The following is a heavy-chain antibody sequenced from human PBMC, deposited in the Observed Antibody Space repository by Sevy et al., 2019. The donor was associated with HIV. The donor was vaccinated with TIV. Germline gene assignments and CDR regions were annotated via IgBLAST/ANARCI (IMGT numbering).Heavy chain of an antibody. D-gene: IGHD5-18*01. V-gene: IGHV3-66*01. CDR3: ARGKSGYGYALNY. CDR2: IYSDGTT. J-gene: IGHJ4*02. CDR1: GFTVNSNY. Sequence: GGSLRLSCAASGFTVNSNYMTWVRQAPGKGLEGVSVIYSDGTTYHADSVKDRFTISRDNSKNMLYLQMNSLRAEDTAVYYCARGKSGYGYALNYWGQGTLVTVSS.